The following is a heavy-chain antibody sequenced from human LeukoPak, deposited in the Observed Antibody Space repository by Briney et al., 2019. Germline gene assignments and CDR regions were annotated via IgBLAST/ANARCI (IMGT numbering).Heavy chain of an antibody. CDR3: ARDARFGWDYFDS. J-gene: IGHJ4*02. D-gene: IGHD3-16*01. V-gene: IGHV4-59*01. CDR1: GGSINSYY. Sequence: SETLSLTCTVSGGSINSYYWSWIRQPPGKGLEWIGYIYYSGSTNYNPSLKSRVTISVDTSKNQFSLKLSSVTAADTAVYYCARDARFGWDYFDSWGQGTLVIVSS. CDR2: IYYSGST.